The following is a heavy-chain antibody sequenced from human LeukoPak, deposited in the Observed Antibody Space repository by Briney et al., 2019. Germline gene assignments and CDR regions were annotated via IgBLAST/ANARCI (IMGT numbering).Heavy chain of an antibody. V-gene: IGHV3-21*01. Sequence: MTGGSLRLSCAASGFTFSSYSMNWVRQAPGKGLEWVSSIGSSSINIYYADSVKGRFTISRDNAKNSLHPQMNSLRAEDTAVYYCAGSIVGPSTPMEWGQGTLVTVSS. CDR2: IGSSSINI. CDR1: GFTFSSYS. J-gene: IGHJ4*02. D-gene: IGHD1-26*01. CDR3: AGSIVGPSTPME.